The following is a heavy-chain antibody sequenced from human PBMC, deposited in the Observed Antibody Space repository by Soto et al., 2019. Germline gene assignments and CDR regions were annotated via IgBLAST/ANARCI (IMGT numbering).Heavy chain of an antibody. CDR2: LNPNSGGDT. J-gene: IGHJ4*02. CDR1: GYIFSGYF. V-gene: IGHV1-2*02. Sequence: QVQLVQSGAEVKKPGASVKVSCKTSGYIFSGYFIHWVRQAPGQGLEWMGWLNPNSGGDTKYAQAFQGRVTMTKDTSIATVYMELSDLMSDDTAVYYCARGPGVIYSPFDYWGQGTLVTVSS. D-gene: IGHD2-15*01. CDR3: ARGPGVIYSPFDY.